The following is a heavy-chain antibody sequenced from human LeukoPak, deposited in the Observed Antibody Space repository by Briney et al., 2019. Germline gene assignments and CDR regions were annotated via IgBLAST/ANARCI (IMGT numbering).Heavy chain of an antibody. CDR1: RCPSRTSN. CDR2: ISSGGGYR. Sequence: PGGPVRLSSAVPRCPSRTSNTSWGPQAPGEEMAESSVISSGGGYRSYAESVRGRFTISRDNAENSLYLQMNSLRAEDTAVYYCARGADCSSTSCYKGDWFDPWGQGTLVTVSS. CDR3: ARGADCSSTSCYKGDWFDP. V-gene: IGHV3-21*01. J-gene: IGHJ5*02. D-gene: IGHD2-2*02.